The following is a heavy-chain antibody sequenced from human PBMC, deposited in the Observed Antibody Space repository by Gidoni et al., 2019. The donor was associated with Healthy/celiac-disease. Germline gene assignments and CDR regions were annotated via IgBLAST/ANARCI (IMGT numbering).Heavy chain of an antibody. J-gene: IGHJ4*02. V-gene: IGHV3-23*01. CDR2: ISGSGGST. CDR3: AKDPTRKDWLPFDY. D-gene: IGHD3-9*01. CDR1: GLTCSSYA. Sequence: EVQLLESGGGLVQPRGSLSPPFAASGLTCSSYAMSWVRQAPGKGLGWVSAISGSGGSTYYANSVKGRFTISRDNSKNTLYLQMNSLRAEDTAVYYCAKDPTRKDWLPFDYWGQGTLVTVSS.